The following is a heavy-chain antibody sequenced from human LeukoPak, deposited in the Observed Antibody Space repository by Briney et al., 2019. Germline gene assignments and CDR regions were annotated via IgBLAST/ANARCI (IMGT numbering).Heavy chain of an antibody. CDR2: TKQDGSEK. CDR3: AKHPTATTDYDFWSGYYTSYMDV. D-gene: IGHD3-3*01. CDR1: GFIFSSYW. J-gene: IGHJ6*03. Sequence: GGSLRLSCAASGFIFSSYWMSWVRQAPGKGLEWVANTKQDGSEKYSVDSVEGRFTISRDNAKNSLYLQMNSLRAEDTAVYYCAKHPTATTDYDFWSGYYTSYMDVWGKGTTVTVSS. V-gene: IGHV3-7*03.